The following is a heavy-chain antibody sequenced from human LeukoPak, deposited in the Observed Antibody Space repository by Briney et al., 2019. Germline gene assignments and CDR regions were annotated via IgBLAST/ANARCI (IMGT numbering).Heavy chain of an antibody. D-gene: IGHD1-26*01. CDR3: ATVEKWELLPY. Sequence: ASVKVSCKASGYTFTSYGISWVRQAPGQGLEWMGWISAYNGNTNYAQKLQGRVTMTRDTSISTAYMELSRLRSDDTAVYYCATVEKWELLPYWGQGTLVTVSS. V-gene: IGHV1-18*01. J-gene: IGHJ4*02. CDR1: GYTFTSYG. CDR2: ISAYNGNT.